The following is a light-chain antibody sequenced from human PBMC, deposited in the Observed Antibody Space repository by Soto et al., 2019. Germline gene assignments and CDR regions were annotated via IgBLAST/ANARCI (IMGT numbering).Light chain of an antibody. CDR3: QVWDTISDPLV. J-gene: IGLJ2*01. CDR2: YDS. CDR1: NIESKS. V-gene: IGLV3-21*04. Sequence: SYVLTQPPSVSVAPGKTARIPCGGTNIESKSVHWYQQRPGQAPVLVIYYDSDRPSGIPERFSGSNSGNTATLTISRVEAGDEADYYCQVWDTISDPLVFGGGTQLTVL.